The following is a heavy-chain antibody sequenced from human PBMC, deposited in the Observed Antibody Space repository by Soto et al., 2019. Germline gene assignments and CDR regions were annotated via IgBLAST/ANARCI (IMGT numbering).Heavy chain of an antibody. CDR3: ASGLEYFDY. CDR1: GFTFSSYG. V-gene: IGHV3-33*01. Sequence: QVQLVESGGGVVQPGRSLRLSCAASGFTFSSYGMQWVRQAPGKGLEWVAVIWFDGSKTYYADSVKGRFTISRDNSKNTLYLQMNSLRAEDTAIYYCASGLEYFDYWGQGTLVTVSS. J-gene: IGHJ4*02. CDR2: IWFDGSKT. D-gene: IGHD3-3*01.